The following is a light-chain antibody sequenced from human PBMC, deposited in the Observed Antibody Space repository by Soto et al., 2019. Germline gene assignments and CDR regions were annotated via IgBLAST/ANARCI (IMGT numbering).Light chain of an antibody. V-gene: IGLV2-14*01. CDR2: EIS. CDR3: QAYDSSLSGYV. J-gene: IGLJ1*01. CDR1: SSDVGASDF. Sequence: QSALTQPASVSESPGQSITISCTGTSSDVGASDFVSWYQQHPGKAPELIIYEISNRPSGVSSRFSGSKSGNTASLTITGLQAEDEADYYCQAYDSSLSGYVFGAGTKLTVL.